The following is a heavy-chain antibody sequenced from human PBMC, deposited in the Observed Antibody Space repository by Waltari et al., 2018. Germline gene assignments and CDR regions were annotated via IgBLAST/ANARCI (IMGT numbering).Heavy chain of an antibody. J-gene: IGHJ5*02. CDR2: INNDGTTT. D-gene: IGHD3-22*01. V-gene: IGHV3-74*01. Sequence: EVQLVESGGGLVQPGGSLRISCAASGFTFSRSWMPWARQAPGKGLVWVSLINNDGTTTIYADSVKGRFTISRDNAENTLYLQMNSLRAEDTAVYYCVRIYFESSGHKLSWGQGTLVTVSS. CDR1: GFTFSRSW. CDR3: VRIYFESSGHKLS.